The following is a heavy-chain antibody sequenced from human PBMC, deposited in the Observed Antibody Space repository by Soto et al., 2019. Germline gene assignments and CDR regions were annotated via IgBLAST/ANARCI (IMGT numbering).Heavy chain of an antibody. Sequence: SETLSLTCSVYGGSSRAYHWSWIRQSPGEGLEGIGEFSYSGSLNYNPSLKRRVAVSLDTSTDHFSLTMTSVTAADTGVYFCAGGPRYWSFALWGRGTLVTVSS. CDR2: FSYSGSL. J-gene: IGHJ2*01. D-gene: IGHD1-20*01. V-gene: IGHV4-34*01. CDR3: AGGPRYWSFAL. CDR1: GGSSRAYH.